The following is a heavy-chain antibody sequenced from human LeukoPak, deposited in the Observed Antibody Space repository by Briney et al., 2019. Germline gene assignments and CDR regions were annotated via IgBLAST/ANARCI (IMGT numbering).Heavy chain of an antibody. V-gene: IGHV1-2*02. D-gene: IGHD6-25*01. CDR3: ARLSSAGVMFDP. J-gene: IGHJ5*02. Sequence: ASVKVSCKASGYTFTGYYMHWVRQAPGQGLEWMGWINPNSGGTSYAQKFQGRVTMTRDTSISTAYMELSRLRSDDTAVYYCARLSSAGVMFDPWGQGTLVTVSS. CDR2: INPNSGGT. CDR1: GYTFTGYY.